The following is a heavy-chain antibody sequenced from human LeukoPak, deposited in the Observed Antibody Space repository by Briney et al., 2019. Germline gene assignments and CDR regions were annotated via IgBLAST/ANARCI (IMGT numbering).Heavy chain of an antibody. CDR1: GYTFTSYG. V-gene: IGHV1-18*01. J-gene: IGHJ2*01. D-gene: IGHD3-22*01. CDR2: ISAYNGNT. Sequence: ASVKVSCKASGYTFTSYGISWVRQAPGQGLEWMGWISAYNGNTNYAQKLQGRVTMTTDTSTSTAYMALRSLRSDDTAVYYCARDLYYYDSSGYWYFDLWGRGTLVTVSS. CDR3: ARDLYYYDSSGYWYFDL.